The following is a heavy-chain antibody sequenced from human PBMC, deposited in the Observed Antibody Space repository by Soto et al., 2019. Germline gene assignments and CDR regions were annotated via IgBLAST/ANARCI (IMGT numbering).Heavy chain of an antibody. J-gene: IGHJ4*01. D-gene: IGHD4-17*01. Sequence: ASVKVSCKASGDTFISYAMHWVRQAPGQRLEWMGWINAGNGNTKYSQKFQGRVTMSRDTSASTAYMELSSLRSEDTAVYYCARGWTYADYDKKPDYWG. CDR3: ARGWTYADYDKKPDY. V-gene: IGHV1-3*01. CDR2: INAGNGNT. CDR1: GDTFISYA.